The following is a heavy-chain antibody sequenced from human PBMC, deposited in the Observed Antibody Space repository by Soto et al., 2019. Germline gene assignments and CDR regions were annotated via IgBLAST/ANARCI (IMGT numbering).Heavy chain of an antibody. V-gene: IGHV1-69*13. J-gene: IGHJ6*02. CDR1: GGTFSSYA. D-gene: IGHD2-15*01. Sequence: SVKVSCKASGGTFSSYAISWVRQAPGQGLEWMGGIIPIFGTANYAQKFQGRVTITADESTSTAYMELSSLRSEDTAVYYCARQNLGYCSGGSCSTRLLDYYYGMDVWGQGTTVTVSS. CDR3: ARQNLGYCSGGSCSTRLLDYYYGMDV. CDR2: IIPIFGTA.